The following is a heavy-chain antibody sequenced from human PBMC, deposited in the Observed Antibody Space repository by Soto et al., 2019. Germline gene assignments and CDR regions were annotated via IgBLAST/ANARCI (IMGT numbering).Heavy chain of an antibody. CDR1: GFTFSDYY. J-gene: IGHJ6*02. CDR2: ISRSGSTI. Sequence: QVQLVESGGGLVKPGGSLRLSCAASGFTFSDYYMSWIRQAPGKGLEWVSYISRSGSTIYYADSVKGRFTISRDNAKPSLYLQMNSLRAEDTAVYYCARDETADFHPLYHSGMDVWGQGTTVTVSS. CDR3: ARDETADFHPLYHSGMDV. D-gene: IGHD3-3*01. V-gene: IGHV3-11*01.